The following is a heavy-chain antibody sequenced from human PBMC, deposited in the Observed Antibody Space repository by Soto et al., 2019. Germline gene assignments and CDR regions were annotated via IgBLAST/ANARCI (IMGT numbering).Heavy chain of an antibody. CDR2: INAGNGNT. Sequence: QVQLVQSGAEVKKPGASVKVSCKASGYTFTSYAMHWVRQAPGQRLEWMGWINAGNGNTKYSQKFQGRVTITRDTSASTAYMELSSLRSEDTAVYYCARGRRGYSYGPLGGMDVWGLGTTVTVSS. J-gene: IGHJ6*02. CDR1: GYTFTSYA. V-gene: IGHV1-3*01. CDR3: ARGRRGYSYGPLGGMDV. D-gene: IGHD5-18*01.